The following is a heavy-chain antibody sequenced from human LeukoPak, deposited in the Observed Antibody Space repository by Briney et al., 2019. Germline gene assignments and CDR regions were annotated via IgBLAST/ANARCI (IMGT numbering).Heavy chain of an antibody. Sequence: GASVKVSCKASGYTFTSYGISWVRQAPGQGLEWMGGIIPIFGTANYAQKFQGRVTITADESTSTAYMELSSLRSEDTAVYYCARDPIPTMVRGDKNWFDPWGQGTLVTVSS. D-gene: IGHD3-10*01. J-gene: IGHJ5*02. CDR3: ARDPIPTMVRGDKNWFDP. CDR2: IIPIFGTA. V-gene: IGHV1-69*13. CDR1: GYTFTSYG.